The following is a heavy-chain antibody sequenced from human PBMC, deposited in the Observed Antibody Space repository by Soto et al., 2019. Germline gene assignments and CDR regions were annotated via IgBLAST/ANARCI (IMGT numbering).Heavy chain of an antibody. CDR1: GFTFSSYA. CDR2: ISGSGGST. J-gene: IGHJ6*02. D-gene: IGHD5-12*01. V-gene: IGHV3-23*01. Sequence: GGSLRLSCXAXGFTFSSYAMSWVRQAPGKGLEWVSAISGSGGSTYYADSVKGRFTICRDNSKNTLYLQMNSLRAEDTAVYYCAKEVDGYNFPPDYYYYGMAVWGQGTTVTVSS. CDR3: AKEVDGYNFPPDYYYYGMAV.